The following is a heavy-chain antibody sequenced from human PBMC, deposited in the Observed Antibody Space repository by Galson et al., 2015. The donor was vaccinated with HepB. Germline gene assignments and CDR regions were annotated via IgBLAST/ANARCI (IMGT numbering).Heavy chain of an antibody. Sequence: SLRLSCAASGFTFSSYDMHWVRQATGKGLEWVSAIGTAGDTYYPGSVKGRFTISRENAKNSLYLQMNSLRAGDTAVYYCARDRGYYYDSSGTGTWGWYFDLWGRGTLVTVSS. D-gene: IGHD3-22*01. CDR1: GFTFSSYD. J-gene: IGHJ2*01. V-gene: IGHV3-13*04. CDR3: ARDRGYYYDSSGTGTWGWYFDL. CDR2: IGTAGDT.